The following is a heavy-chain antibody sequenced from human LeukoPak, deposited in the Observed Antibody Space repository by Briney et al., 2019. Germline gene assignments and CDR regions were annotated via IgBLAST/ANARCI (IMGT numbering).Heavy chain of an antibody. Sequence: SVKVSCKAFGGTFSSYAISWVRQAPGQGLEWMGGIIPIFGTANYAQKFQGRVTITADESTSTAYMELSSLRSEDTAVYYCARLCSSTSCYIDYWGQGTLVTVSS. CDR2: IIPIFGTA. D-gene: IGHD2-2*01. J-gene: IGHJ4*02. V-gene: IGHV1-69*13. CDR1: GGTFSSYA. CDR3: ARLCSSTSCYIDY.